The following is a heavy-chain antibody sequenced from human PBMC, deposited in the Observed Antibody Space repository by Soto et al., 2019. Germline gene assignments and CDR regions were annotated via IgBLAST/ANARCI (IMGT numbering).Heavy chain of an antibody. D-gene: IGHD3-16*01. J-gene: IGHJ4*02. CDR1: GSTFSNYG. CDR3: ARDGGSHGPSYFDS. V-gene: IGHV3-33*01. Sequence: VQLVESGGGVVQPGTSLRLSCVASGSTFSNYGMHWVRQSPGKGPQWVAVIWYDGSNMSYGESVKGRFTISRDNSKNTLYLDINSLRAEDTAVYYCARDGGSHGPSYFDSWGQGSLVIVSS. CDR2: IWYDGSNM.